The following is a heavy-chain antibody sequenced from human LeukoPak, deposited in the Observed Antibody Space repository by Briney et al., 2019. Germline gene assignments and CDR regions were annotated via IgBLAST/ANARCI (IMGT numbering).Heavy chain of an antibody. Sequence: GGSLRLSCVASGFTFSSSWMSWVRQAPGKGLEWVANIKQDGSEKSYVESVRGRFTISRDNAKNLLYLQLNSLRAEDTALYYCARDNPPDYWGQGTLVTVSS. CDR3: ARDNPPDY. J-gene: IGHJ4*02. CDR2: IKQDGSEK. CDR1: GFTFSSSW. V-gene: IGHV3-7*03.